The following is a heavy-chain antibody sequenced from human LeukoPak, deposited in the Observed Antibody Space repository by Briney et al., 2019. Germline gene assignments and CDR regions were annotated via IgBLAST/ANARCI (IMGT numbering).Heavy chain of an antibody. CDR3: ASQYYDILTGYYHSFDC. CDR1: GFTFSSYE. CDR2: ISSSGSTI. D-gene: IGHD3-9*01. J-gene: IGHJ4*02. V-gene: IGHV3-48*03. Sequence: PVGSLRLSCAASGFTFSSYEMNWVRQAPGKGLEWVSYISSSGSTIYYADSVKGRFTISRDNAKNSLYLQMNSLRAEDTAVYYCASQYYDILTGYYHSFDCWGQGTLVTVSS.